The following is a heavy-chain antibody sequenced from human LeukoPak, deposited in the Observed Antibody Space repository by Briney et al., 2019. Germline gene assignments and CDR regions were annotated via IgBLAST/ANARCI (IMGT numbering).Heavy chain of an antibody. CDR3: AGGGRAELSWFDP. J-gene: IGHJ5*02. D-gene: IGHD1-26*01. Sequence: GGSLRLSCAVSGFTFTDTYMTWIRQAPGKGLESLSYISPSGTDISYADSVKARFTISRDNSKNTLYLQMNSLRAEDTAVYYCAGGGRAELSWFDPWGQGTLVTVSS. CDR1: GFTFTDTY. V-gene: IGHV3-11*04. CDR2: ISPSGTDI.